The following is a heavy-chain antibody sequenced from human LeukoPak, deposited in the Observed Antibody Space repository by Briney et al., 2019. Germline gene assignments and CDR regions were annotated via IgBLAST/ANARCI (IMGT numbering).Heavy chain of an antibody. J-gene: IGHJ4*02. Sequence: GGSLRLSCAASGFTFSIYAMSWVRQAPGKWLELVSAISGSGGSTYYADSVKGRFTTSRDNSKNTLYLQMNSLRAEDTAVYYCVMGIAADYWGQGTLVTVSS. CDR3: VMGIAADY. CDR1: GFTFSIYA. CDR2: ISGSGGST. D-gene: IGHD6-13*01. V-gene: IGHV3-23*01.